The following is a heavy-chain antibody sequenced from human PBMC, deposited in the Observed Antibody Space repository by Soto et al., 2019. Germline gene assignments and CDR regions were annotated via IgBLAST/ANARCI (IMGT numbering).Heavy chain of an antibody. J-gene: IGHJ5*02. V-gene: IGHV4-59*01. CDR1: GASINSYY. D-gene: IGHD3-22*01. CDR2: VHCSGST. Sequence: SETLSLTCTVSGASINSYYWSWIRQPPGKGLEWIGYVHCSGSTSYNPSLKSRLTISVDTSKTQFSLKLTSVTAADTAVYYCARDYWEAYYSNWFDPWGPGTLVTVSS. CDR3: ARDYWEAYYSNWFDP.